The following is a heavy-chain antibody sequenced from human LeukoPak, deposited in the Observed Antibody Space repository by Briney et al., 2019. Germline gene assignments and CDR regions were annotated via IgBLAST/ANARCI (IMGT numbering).Heavy chain of an antibody. CDR2: IYYSGST. V-gene: IGHV4-59*01. CDR3: ARYSGTTTYYYYMDV. J-gene: IGHJ6*03. Sequence: SETLSLTCAVSGGFINNFYRSWIRQPPGKGLEWIGDIYYSGSTTYNPSLKSRITISVDTPKNQFSLKVSSVTAADTAVYYCARYSGTTTYYYYMDVWGKGTMVTVSS. CDR1: GGFINNFY. D-gene: IGHD1-7*01.